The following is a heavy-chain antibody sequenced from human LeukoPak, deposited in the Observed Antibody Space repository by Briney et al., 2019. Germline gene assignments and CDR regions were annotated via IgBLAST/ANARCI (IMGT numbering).Heavy chain of an antibody. CDR2: IKQDGSEK. CDR3: AKVGYYNDSSGYYLDYFDY. CDR1: GFTFSSYW. Sequence: GGSLRLSCAASGFTFSSYWMSWVRQAPGKGLEWVANIKQDGSEKYYVDSVKGRFTISRDNAKNSLYLQMNSLRAEDTAVYYCAKVGYYNDSSGYYLDYFDYWGQGTLVTVSS. V-gene: IGHV3-7*03. J-gene: IGHJ4*02. D-gene: IGHD3-22*01.